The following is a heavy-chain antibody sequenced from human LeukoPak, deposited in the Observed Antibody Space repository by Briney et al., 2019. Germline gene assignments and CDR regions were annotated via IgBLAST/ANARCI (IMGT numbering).Heavy chain of an antibody. J-gene: IGHJ4*02. D-gene: IGHD6-19*01. Sequence: SETLSLTCTVSGDSISSYYWSWIRQPPGKGLEWIGYIYYSGSTNYNPSLKSRVTMSIDTSKNQFSLKLSSVTAADTAVYYCARVIRYSGWYVDYWGQGTLVTVSS. CDR3: ARVIRYSGWYVDY. CDR1: GDSISSYY. CDR2: IYYSGST. V-gene: IGHV4-59*01.